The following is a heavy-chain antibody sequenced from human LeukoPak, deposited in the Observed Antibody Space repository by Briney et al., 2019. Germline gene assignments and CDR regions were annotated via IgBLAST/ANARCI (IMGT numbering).Heavy chain of an antibody. CDR3: ARAPSVVVAAREGAFDI. CDR2: IYYSGST. V-gene: IGHV4-39*07. J-gene: IGHJ3*02. CDR1: GGSISGSSYY. D-gene: IGHD2-15*01. Sequence: SETLSLTCTVSGGSISGSSYYWGWIRQPPGKGLEWIGSIYYSGSTYYNPSLKSRVTISVDTSKNQFSLKLSSVTAADTAVYYCARAPSVVVAAREGAFDIWGQGTMVTVSS.